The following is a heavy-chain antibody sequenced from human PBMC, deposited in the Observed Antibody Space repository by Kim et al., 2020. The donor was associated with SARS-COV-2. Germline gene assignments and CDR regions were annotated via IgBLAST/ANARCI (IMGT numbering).Heavy chain of an antibody. Sequence: ASVKVSCKASGYTFTSYGISWVRQAPGQGLEWMGWISAYNGNTNYAQKLQGRVTMTTDTSTSTAYMELRSLRSDDTAVYYCARDRAIQGILRYFDYFDYWGQGTLVTVSS. CDR2: ISAYNGNT. CDR3: ARDRAIQGILRYFDYFDY. D-gene: IGHD3-9*01. V-gene: IGHV1-18*01. J-gene: IGHJ4*02. CDR1: GYTFTSYG.